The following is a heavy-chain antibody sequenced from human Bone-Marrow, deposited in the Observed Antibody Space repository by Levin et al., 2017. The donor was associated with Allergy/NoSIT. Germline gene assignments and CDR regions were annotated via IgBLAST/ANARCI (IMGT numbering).Heavy chain of an antibody. D-gene: IGHD3-16*01. V-gene: IGHV3-23*01. J-gene: IGHJ4*02. CDR3: AKGKEGAAPGWGD. CDR1: GFTFSYYE. Sequence: HTGGSLRLSCAASGFTFSYYEMCWVRQAPGKGLEWVSGIIGSGGRTDYADSVKGRFTIFRDNSKNTMYLQMESLRVEDTAVYYCAKGKEGAAPGWGDWGQGTLVTVSS. CDR2: IIGSGGRT.